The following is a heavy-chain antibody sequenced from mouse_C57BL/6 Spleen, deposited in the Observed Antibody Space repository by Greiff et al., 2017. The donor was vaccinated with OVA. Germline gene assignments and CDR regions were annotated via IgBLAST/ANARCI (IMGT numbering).Heavy chain of an antibody. D-gene: IGHD2-3*01. CDR3: AGGLLRWYFDV. CDR1: GYTFTSYW. Sequence: QVQLQQPGTELMQPGASVKLSCKASGYTFTSYWMHWVKQRPGKGLEWIGNINPSNGGTNYNEKFKSKATLTVDKSSSTAYMPLSSLTSEDSAVYSSAGGLLRWYFDVWGTGTTVTVSS. CDR2: INPSNGGT. V-gene: IGHV1-53*01. J-gene: IGHJ1*03.